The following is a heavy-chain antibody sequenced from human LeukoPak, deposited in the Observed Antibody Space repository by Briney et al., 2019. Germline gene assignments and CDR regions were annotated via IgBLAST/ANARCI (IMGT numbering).Heavy chain of an antibody. J-gene: IGHJ5*02. V-gene: IGHV1-2*06. CDR2: INPNSGGT. CDR3: ARARSSSYGKNWFDP. D-gene: IGHD6-6*01. CDR1: GYTFTGYY. Sequence: ASVKVSCKASGYTFTGYYMHLVRQAPGQGLEWMGRINPNSGGTNYAQKFQGRVTMTRDTSISTAYMELSRLRSDDTAVYYCARARSSSYGKNWFDPWGQGILVTVSS.